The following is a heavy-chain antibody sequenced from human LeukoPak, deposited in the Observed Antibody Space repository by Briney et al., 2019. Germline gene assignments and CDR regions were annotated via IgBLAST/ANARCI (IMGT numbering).Heavy chain of an antibody. V-gene: IGHV1-46*01. CDR2: INPSGGST. CDR3: ARGAAAGTYYYYGMDV. D-gene: IGHD6-13*01. J-gene: IGHJ6*02. CDR1: GYTFTSYY. Sequence: EASVKVSCKASGYTFTSYYMHWVRQAPGQGLEWMGIINPSGGSTSYAQKFQGRVTMARDTSTSTVYMELSSLRSEDTAVYYCARGAAAGTYYYYGMDVWGQGTTVTVSS.